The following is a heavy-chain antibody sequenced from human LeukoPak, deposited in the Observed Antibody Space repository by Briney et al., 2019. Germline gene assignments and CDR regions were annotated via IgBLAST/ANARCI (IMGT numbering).Heavy chain of an antibody. Sequence: NPGGSLRLSCAASGFTFSSYWMSWVRQAPGKGLEWIGEINHSGSTNYNPSLKSRVTISVDTSKNQFSLKLSSVTAADTAVYYCASTPFSSGPYNWNSVWGQGTLVTVSS. CDR2: INHSGST. J-gene: IGHJ4*02. D-gene: IGHD1-7*01. CDR1: GFTFSSYW. CDR3: ASTPFSSGPYNWNSV. V-gene: IGHV4-34*01.